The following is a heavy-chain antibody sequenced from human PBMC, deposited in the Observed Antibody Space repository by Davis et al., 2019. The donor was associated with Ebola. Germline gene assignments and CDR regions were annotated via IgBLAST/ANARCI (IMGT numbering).Heavy chain of an antibody. J-gene: IGHJ6*02. CDR3: ARRLRDRPNYYSYYGMDV. Sequence: GESLKISCAASGFTFSDYYMSWIRQAPGKGLEWVSDISGSGGSTYYADSVKGQFTISRDNSKNTLYLQMNSLRAEDTAVYYCARRLRDRPNYYSYYGMDVWGQGTTVTVSS. CDR1: GFTFSDYY. CDR2: ISGSGGST. V-gene: IGHV3-11*04. D-gene: IGHD4-17*01.